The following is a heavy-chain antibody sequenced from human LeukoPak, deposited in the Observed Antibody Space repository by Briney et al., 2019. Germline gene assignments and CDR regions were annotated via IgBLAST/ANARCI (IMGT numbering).Heavy chain of an antibody. J-gene: IGHJ6*02. CDR2: IYYSGST. Sequence: SETLSLTCTVSGGSIGGSSYYWSWIRQPPGKGLEWIGYIYYSGSTNYNPSLKSRVTISVDTSKNQFSLKLSSVTAADTAVYYCARDDYGMDVWGQGTTVTVSS. CDR1: GGSIGGSSYY. V-gene: IGHV4-61*01. CDR3: ARDDYGMDV.